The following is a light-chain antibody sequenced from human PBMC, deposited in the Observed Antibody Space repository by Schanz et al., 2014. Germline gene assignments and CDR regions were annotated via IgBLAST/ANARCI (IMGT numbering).Light chain of an antibody. V-gene: IGKV3-20*01. Sequence: EIVLTQSPGTLSLSPGERATLSCRASQSVSSNYLAWYQQKPGQAPRLLIYGASSRATGFPDRFSGRGSGTDFTLAISRLEPEDFAVYYCQHYGSSPDTFGQGTRLELK. CDR2: GAS. CDR1: QSVSSNY. CDR3: QHYGSSPDT. J-gene: IGKJ5*01.